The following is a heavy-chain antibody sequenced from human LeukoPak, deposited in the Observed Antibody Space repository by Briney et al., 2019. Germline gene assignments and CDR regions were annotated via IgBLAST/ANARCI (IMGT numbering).Heavy chain of an antibody. CDR2: ITGSGGST. Sequence: PGGSLRLSCAASGFTFSNYAMSWVRQAPGKGLEWVSSITGSGGSTYYADSVKGRFTISRDNSKNTLYLQMSSLRAEDTAVYYCTRGSIIAARLCDYWGQGALVTVSS. V-gene: IGHV3-23*01. CDR3: TRGSIIAARLCDY. J-gene: IGHJ4*02. CDR1: GFTFSNYA. D-gene: IGHD6-6*01.